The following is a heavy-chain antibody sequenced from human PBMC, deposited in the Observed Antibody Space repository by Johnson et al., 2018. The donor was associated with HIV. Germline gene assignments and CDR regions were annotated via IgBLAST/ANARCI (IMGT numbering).Heavy chain of an antibody. CDR1: GFTVSSNY. V-gene: IGHV3-53*01. J-gene: IGHJ3*02. D-gene: IGHD5-12*01. CDR3: ARLFDIVATIDAFDI. Sequence: QLVESGGGLIQPGGSLRLSCAASGFTVSSNYMSWVRQAPGKGLEWVSVIYSGGSTYYADSVKGRFTISRDNSKNTLYLQMNSLRAEDTALYYCARLFDIVATIDAFDIWGQGTMVTVSS. CDR2: IYSGGST.